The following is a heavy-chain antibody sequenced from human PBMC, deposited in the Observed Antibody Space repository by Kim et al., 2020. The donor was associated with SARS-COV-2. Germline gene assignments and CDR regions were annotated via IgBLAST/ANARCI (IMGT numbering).Heavy chain of an antibody. J-gene: IGHJ4*02. CDR3: AREWGLELGLYYFDY. V-gene: IGHV4-4*02. CDR1: GGSISSSNW. CDR2: IYHSGST. Sequence: SETLSLTCAVSGGSISSSNWWSWVRQPPGKGLEWIGEIYHSGSTNYNPSLKSRVTISVDKSKNQFSLKLSSVTAADTAVYYCAREWGLELGLYYFDYWGQGTLVTVSS. D-gene: IGHD3-16*01.